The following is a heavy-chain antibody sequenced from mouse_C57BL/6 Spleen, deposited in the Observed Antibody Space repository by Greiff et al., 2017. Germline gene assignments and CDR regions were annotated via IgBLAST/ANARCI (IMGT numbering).Heavy chain of an antibody. Sequence: QVQLQQPGAELAKPGASVKMSCKASGYTFTSYWITWVKQRPGQGLEWIGDIYPGSGSTNYNEKFKSKATLTVDTSSSTAYMQLSSLTSEDSAVYYCARSLGYYDYRWGQGTTLTVSS. CDR1: GYTFTSYW. J-gene: IGHJ2*01. D-gene: IGHD2-4*01. CDR2: IYPGSGST. V-gene: IGHV1-55*01. CDR3: ARSLGYYDYR.